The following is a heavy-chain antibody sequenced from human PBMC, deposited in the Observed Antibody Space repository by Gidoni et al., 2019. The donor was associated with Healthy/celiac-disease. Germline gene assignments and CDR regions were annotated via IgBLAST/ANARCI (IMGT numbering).Heavy chain of an antibody. CDR3: VGLVASDQNY. V-gene: IGHV3-64D*06. D-gene: IGHD5-12*01. CDR2: ISSNGGST. J-gene: IGHJ4*02. Sequence: EVQLVESGGGLVHPGGSLGLSCSASGFTFSSYAIHGVRQAPGKGLEYVSAISSNGGSTYYADSVKGRFTISRDNSKNTLYLQMSSLRAEDTAVYYCVGLVASDQNYWGQGTLVTVSS. CDR1: GFTFSSYA.